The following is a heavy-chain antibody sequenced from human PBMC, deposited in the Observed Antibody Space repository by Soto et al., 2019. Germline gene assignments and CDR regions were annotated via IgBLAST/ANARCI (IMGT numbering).Heavy chain of an antibody. J-gene: IGHJ5*02. CDR3: ARIPSP. CDR1: GVSISSGGYS. Sequence: QLQLQESGSGLVKPSQTLSLTCAVSGVSISSGGYSWSWIRQPPGKGLEWIGYIYHSGSTYSISSLTSRVTISVDRSKNQFSLKLSSETAEDTAVYYCARIPSPWGQGTLVTVS. D-gene: IGHD2-21*01. CDR2: IYHSGST. V-gene: IGHV4-30-2*01.